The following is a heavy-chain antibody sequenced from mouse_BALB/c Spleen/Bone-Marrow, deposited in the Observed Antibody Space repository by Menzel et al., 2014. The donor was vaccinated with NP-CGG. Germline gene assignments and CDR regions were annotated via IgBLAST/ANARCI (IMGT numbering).Heavy chain of an antibody. Sequence: EVQGVESGGGLVQPGGSLRLSCATSGFTFTDYYMSWVRQPPGKALEWLGFIRNKANGYTTEYSAPVKGRFTISRDNSQSILYLQMNTLRAEDSATYYCARDDYGRGYWGQGTTLTVSS. J-gene: IGHJ2*01. D-gene: IGHD1-1*01. CDR3: ARDDYGRGY. CDR2: IRNKANGYTT. CDR1: GFTFTDYY. V-gene: IGHV7-3*02.